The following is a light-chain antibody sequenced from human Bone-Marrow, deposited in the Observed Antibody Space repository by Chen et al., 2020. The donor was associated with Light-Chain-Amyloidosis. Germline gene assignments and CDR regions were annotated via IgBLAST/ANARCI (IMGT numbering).Light chain of an antibody. V-gene: IGLV3-25*03. CDR2: KDI. CDR3: KSVDNSGSWV. J-gene: IGLJ2*01. Sequence: SYELTQPPSVSVSPGQTARITCSGDFLPKQYASWYLQKAGQAPVMVIYKDIKRPSGIPARFSGSSSGTTVTLTISVVQAEDEADYYCKSVDNSGSWVFGGGTELTVL. CDR1: FLPKQY.